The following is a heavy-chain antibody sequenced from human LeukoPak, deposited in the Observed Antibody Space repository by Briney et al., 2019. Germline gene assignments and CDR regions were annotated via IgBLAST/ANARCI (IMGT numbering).Heavy chain of an antibody. J-gene: IGHJ4*02. Sequence: GGSLRLSCAASGFNFSNHWMHWVRQTPGKGLVWVSRIISDGSSTSYADSVKGRFTISRDNAKSTLYLQMNSLRAEETAVYYCARDGSLPDYWGQGTLVTVSS. CDR3: ARDGSLPDY. CDR2: IISDGSST. V-gene: IGHV3-74*01. CDR1: GFNFSNHW.